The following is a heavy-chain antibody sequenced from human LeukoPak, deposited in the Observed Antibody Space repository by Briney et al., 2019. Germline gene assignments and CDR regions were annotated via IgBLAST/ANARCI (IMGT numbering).Heavy chain of an antibody. Sequence: SETLSLTCAVYGGSFSSYYWSWIRQPPGKGLEWIGEINHSGSTNYNPSLKSRVTISVDTSKNQFSLKLSSVTAADTAVYYCARPEDYDSSGYSSYFQHWGQGTLVTVSS. CDR1: GGSFSSYY. D-gene: IGHD3-22*01. CDR2: INHSGST. V-gene: IGHV4-34*01. CDR3: ARPEDYDSSGYSSYFQH. J-gene: IGHJ1*01.